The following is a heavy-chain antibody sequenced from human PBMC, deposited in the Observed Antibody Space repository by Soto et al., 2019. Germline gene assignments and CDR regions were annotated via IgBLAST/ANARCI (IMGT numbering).Heavy chain of an antibody. CDR1: GFTFSSYA. CDR2: ISGSGGST. D-gene: IGHD6-13*01. CDR3: AKAQTGYSSSWSDV. Sequence: GGSLRLSCAASGFTFSSYAMSWVRQAPGKGLEWVSAISGSGGSTYYADSVKGRFTISRDNSKSTLYLQMNSLRAEDAAVYYCAKAQTGYSSSWSDVWGQGTTVTVSS. J-gene: IGHJ6*02. V-gene: IGHV3-23*01.